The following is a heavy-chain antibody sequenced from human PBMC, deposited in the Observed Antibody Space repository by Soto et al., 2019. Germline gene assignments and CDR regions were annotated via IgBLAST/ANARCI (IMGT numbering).Heavy chain of an antibody. Sequence: QVQLQESGPGLVKPSETLSLTCTVSGGSISSYYWSWIRQPPGKGLEWIGYIYYSGSTYYNPSLKSRVTISVDTSKNQFSLKLSSVTAADTAVYYCAREEGGGYDHRWFDPWGQGTLVTVSS. V-gene: IGHV4-59*12. CDR2: IYYSGST. CDR1: GGSISSYY. D-gene: IGHD5-12*01. J-gene: IGHJ5*02. CDR3: AREEGGGYDHRWFDP.